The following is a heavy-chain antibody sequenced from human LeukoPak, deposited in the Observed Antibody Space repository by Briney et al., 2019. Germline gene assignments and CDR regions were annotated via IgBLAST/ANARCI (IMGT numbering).Heavy chain of an antibody. CDR3: AKDLGCSGGSCYPNYFDY. V-gene: IGHV3-23*01. CDR2: ISGSGGST. CDR1: GFTFSSYA. J-gene: IGHJ4*02. Sequence: PGGSLRLSCAASGFTFSSYAMSWVRQAPGKGLEWVSAISGSGGSTYYADSVKGRFTVSRDNSKTTLYLQMNSLRAEDTAVYYCAKDLGCSGGSCYPNYFDYWGQGTLVTVSS. D-gene: IGHD2-15*01.